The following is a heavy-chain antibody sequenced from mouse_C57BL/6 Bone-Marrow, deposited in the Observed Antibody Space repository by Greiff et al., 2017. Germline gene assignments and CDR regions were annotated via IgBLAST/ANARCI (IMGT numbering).Heavy chain of an antibody. V-gene: IGHV1-20*01. CDR3: ARGTLWYYFDY. D-gene: IGHD1-1*02. CDR2: INPYNGDT. CDR1: GYSFTGYF. Sequence: EVKLVESGPELVKPGDSVKISCKASGYSFTGYFMNWVMQSHGKSLEWIGRINPYNGDTFYNQKFKGKATLTVDKSSSTAHMELRSLTSEDSAVYYCARGTLWYYFDYWGQGTTLTVSS. J-gene: IGHJ2*01.